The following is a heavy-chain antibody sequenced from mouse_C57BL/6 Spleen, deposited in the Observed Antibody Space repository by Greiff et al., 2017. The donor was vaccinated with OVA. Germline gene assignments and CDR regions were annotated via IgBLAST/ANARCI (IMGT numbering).Heavy chain of an antibody. CDR3: ACYGNYDGFAY. V-gene: IGHV1-82*01. CDR1: GYAFSSSW. CDR2: IYPGDGDT. J-gene: IGHJ3*01. D-gene: IGHD2-1*01. Sequence: QVQLQQSGPELVKPGASVKISCKASGYAFSSSWMNWVKQRPGKGLEWIGRIYPGDGDTNYNGKFKGKATLTADKSSSTAYMQLSSLTSEDSAVYFCACYGNYDGFAYWGQGTLVTVSA.